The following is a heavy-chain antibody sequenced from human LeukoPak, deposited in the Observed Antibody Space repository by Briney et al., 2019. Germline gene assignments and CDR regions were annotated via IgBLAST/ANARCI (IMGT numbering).Heavy chain of an antibody. Sequence: GGSLRLSCVASGFTFSTYSMNWVRQAPGKGLEWVSYISGTSNTIYYADSVKGRFTISRDNAKNSLYLQMNSLRAEDTAVYYCARIGYSSSSLDYWGLGTLVTVSS. J-gene: IGHJ4*02. D-gene: IGHD6-6*01. CDR3: ARIGYSSSSLDY. CDR2: ISGTSNTI. V-gene: IGHV3-48*01. CDR1: GFTFSTYS.